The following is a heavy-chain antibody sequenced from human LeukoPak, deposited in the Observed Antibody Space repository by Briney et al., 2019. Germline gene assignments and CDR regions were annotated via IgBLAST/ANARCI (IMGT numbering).Heavy chain of an antibody. V-gene: IGHV6-1*01. CDR3: ARGGGAFDI. Sequence: SQTLSLTCAISGDSVSSNSAAWNWIRQSPSRGLVWLGRTYYRSKLYSDYAVSVKSRITINPDTSKNQYALQLSSGTPGVTAVYYCARGGGAFDIWGQGTMVTVSS. J-gene: IGHJ3*02. CDR2: TYYRSKLYS. CDR1: GDSVSSNSAA.